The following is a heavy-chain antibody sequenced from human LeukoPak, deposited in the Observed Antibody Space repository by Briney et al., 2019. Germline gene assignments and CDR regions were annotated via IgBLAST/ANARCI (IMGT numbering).Heavy chain of an antibody. D-gene: IGHD6-6*01. J-gene: IGHJ4*02. Sequence: GGSLRLSCAASGFTFSSYGMHWVRQAPGKGLEWVAVISYDGSNKYYADSVKGRFTISRDNSKNTLYLQMNSLRAEDTAVYYCSSYSSLFDYWGQGTLVTVSS. CDR3: SSYSSLFDY. CDR1: GFTFSSYG. CDR2: ISYDGSNK. V-gene: IGHV3-30*03.